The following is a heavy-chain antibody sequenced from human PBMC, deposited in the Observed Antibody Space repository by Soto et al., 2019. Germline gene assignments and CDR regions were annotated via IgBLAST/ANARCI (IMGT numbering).Heavy chain of an antibody. CDR2: ISYDGSTQ. V-gene: IGHV3-30*18. CDR3: AKDYRAGFFGGSGTFDY. Sequence: QVELVESGGAVVQPGRSLRLSCSASGFTFTNYAVHWVRQTPGKGLEWVAVISYDGSTQNYADSVKGRFTISRDDSKNTLYLQMNGLRPADTAVDYCAKDYRAGFFGGSGTFDYWGQGTLVTVSP. D-gene: IGHD3-10*01. J-gene: IGHJ4*02. CDR1: GFTFTNYA.